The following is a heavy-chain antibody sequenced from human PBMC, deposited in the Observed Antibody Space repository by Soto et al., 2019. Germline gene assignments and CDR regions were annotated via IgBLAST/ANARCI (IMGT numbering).Heavy chain of an antibody. CDR2: IYYPGSA. J-gene: IGHJ4*02. CDR3: ARARTGNIMGFFDY. V-gene: IGHV4-59*08. Sequence: TSETLSLTCTIVSPSISGYYWSWIRQPPGKGLEWIGNIYYPGSANYNPSLKSRVTISIDTSKSQFSLKLSSVTAADTAIYYCARARTGNIMGFFDYWGQGTQVTVSS. CDR1: SPSISGYY. D-gene: IGHD3-9*01.